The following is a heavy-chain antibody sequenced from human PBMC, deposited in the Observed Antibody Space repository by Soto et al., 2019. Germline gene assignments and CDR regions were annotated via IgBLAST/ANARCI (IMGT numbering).Heavy chain of an antibody. V-gene: IGHV1-3*01. J-gene: IGHJ2*01. Sequence: ASVKVSCKASGYTFTSYAMHWVRQAPGQRLEWMGWINAGNGNTKYSQKFQGRVTITRDTSASTAYMELSSLRSEDTAVYYCARVEYSSSEWAWYFDLWGRGTLVTVSS. D-gene: IGHD6-6*01. CDR3: ARVEYSSSEWAWYFDL. CDR2: INAGNGNT. CDR1: GYTFTSYA.